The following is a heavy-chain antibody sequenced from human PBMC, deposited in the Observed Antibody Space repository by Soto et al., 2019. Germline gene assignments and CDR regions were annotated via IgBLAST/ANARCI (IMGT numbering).Heavy chain of an antibody. CDR3: FSRYFDWLLTFDI. CDR1: GGSISSGDYY. J-gene: IGHJ3*02. D-gene: IGHD3-9*01. CDR2: IYYSGST. V-gene: IGHV4-30-4*01. Sequence: SETLSLTCTVSGGSISSGDYYWSWIRQPPGKGLEWIGYIYYSGSTYYNPSLKSRVTISVDTSKNQFSLKLSSVTAADTAVYYCFSRYFDWLLTFDIWGQGTMVTVSS.